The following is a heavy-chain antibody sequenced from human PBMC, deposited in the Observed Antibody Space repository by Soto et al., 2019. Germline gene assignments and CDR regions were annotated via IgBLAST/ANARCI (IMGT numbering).Heavy chain of an antibody. D-gene: IGHD6-6*01. J-gene: IGHJ6*02. Sequence: SXGSLRLSCAAAGFTLNSYAMSWVRQAPGKGLDWVSSISASGVTTYYADSVKGRFTISRDNSKNTLVLQMNSLRAEDVATYYCAKDRADRRIAHSGMDVWGQGTTVTVSS. CDR1: GFTLNSYA. CDR3: AKDRADRRIAHSGMDV. V-gene: IGHV3-23*01. CDR2: ISASGVTT.